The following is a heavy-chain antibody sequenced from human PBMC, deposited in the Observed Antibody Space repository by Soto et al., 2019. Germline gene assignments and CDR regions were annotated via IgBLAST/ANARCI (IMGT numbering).Heavy chain of an antibody. D-gene: IGHD1-1*01. Sequence: GGSLRLSCAGSGFDFSKYNMDWVRQAPGKGLEWISYISNTSRTKFYADSVKGRFTISRDNARSSLFLEMNSLRDEDTAIYYCARDGNRGYDMDVWGQGTTVTVSS. J-gene: IGHJ6*02. V-gene: IGHV3-48*02. CDR3: ARDGNRGYDMDV. CDR2: ISNTSRTK. CDR1: GFDFSKYN.